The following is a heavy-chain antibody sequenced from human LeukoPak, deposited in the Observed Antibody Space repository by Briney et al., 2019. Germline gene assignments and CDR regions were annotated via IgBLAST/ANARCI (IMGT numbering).Heavy chain of an antibody. J-gene: IGHJ3*02. Sequence: PSETLSLTCAVYGGSFSGCYWSWLRQPPGKGLEWIGEINHSGSTNYNPSLKSRVTISVDTSKNQFSLKLSSVTAADTAVYYCATGITMVRGDAFDIWGQGTMVTVSS. CDR3: ATGITMVRGDAFDI. V-gene: IGHV4-34*01. D-gene: IGHD3-10*01. CDR1: GGSFSGCY. CDR2: INHSGST.